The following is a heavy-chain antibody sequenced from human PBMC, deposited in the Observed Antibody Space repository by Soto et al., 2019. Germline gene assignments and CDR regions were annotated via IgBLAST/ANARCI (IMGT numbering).Heavy chain of an antibody. V-gene: IGHV1-69*13. CDR1: GGTFSSYA. CDR2: IIPIFGTA. D-gene: IGHD3-22*01. J-gene: IGHJ4*02. CDR3: ASSRGHYYDSSGYYYEGGY. Sequence: GASVKVSCKASGGTFSSYAISWVRQAPGQGLEWMGGIIPIFGTANYAQKFQGRVTITADESTSTAYMELSSLRSVDTAVYYCASSRGHYYDSSGYYYEGGYWGQGTLVTVSS.